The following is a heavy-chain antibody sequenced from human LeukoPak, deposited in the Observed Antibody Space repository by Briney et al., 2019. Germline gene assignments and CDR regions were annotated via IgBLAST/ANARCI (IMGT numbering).Heavy chain of an antibody. CDR3: ARGGQAAYAFDI. CDR1: GYTFTSYD. J-gene: IGHJ3*02. V-gene: IGHV1-8*03. Sequence: ASVKVSCKASGYTFTSYDINRVRQATGQGLEWMGWMNPNSGNTGYAQKFQGRVTITRNTSISTAYMELSSLRSEDTAVYYCARGGQAAYAFDIWGQGTMVTVSS. CDR2: MNPNSGNT.